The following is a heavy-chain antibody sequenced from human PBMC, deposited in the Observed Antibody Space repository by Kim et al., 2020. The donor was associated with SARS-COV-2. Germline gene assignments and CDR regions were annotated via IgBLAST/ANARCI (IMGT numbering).Heavy chain of an antibody. CDR2: INPKSGGT. D-gene: IGHD6-19*01. CDR3: ARECLPDSSGWYWDYYYGMDV. J-gene: IGHJ6*02. V-gene: IGHV1-2*06. Sequence: ASVKVSCKASGYTFPFSSLHFVRPPPGQGLEWMGRINPKSGGTNYAQKFQGRVTMTRDTSISKAYMELSRLRSDDTAVYYCARECLPDSSGWYWDYYYGMDVWGQGTTVTVSS. CDR1: GYTFPFSS.